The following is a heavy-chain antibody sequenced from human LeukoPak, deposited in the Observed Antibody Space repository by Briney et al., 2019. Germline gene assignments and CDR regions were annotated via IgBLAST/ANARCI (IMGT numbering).Heavy chain of an antibody. Sequence: PSETLSLTCTVSGGSISSGGYYWSWIRQHPGKGLEWIGYIYYSGSTYYNPSLKSRVTISVDTAKNQFSLNLSSVTAADTAVYYCARDERRVHDSAGPSWFDPWGQGTLVTVSS. CDR1: GGSISSGGYY. D-gene: IGHD1-1*01. V-gene: IGHV4-31*03. J-gene: IGHJ5*02. CDR2: IYYSGST. CDR3: ARDERRVHDSAGPSWFDP.